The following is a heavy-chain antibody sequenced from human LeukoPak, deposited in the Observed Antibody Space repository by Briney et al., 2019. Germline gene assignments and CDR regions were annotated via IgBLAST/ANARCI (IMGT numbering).Heavy chain of an antibody. J-gene: IGHJ4*02. V-gene: IGHV3-11*06. D-gene: IGHD5-18*01. CDR2: FDRGRDGG. CDR1: GFSFSDYY. CDR3: ARGRVTFDY. Sequence: GGSLRLSCAVSGFSFSDYYMAWIRQTPGEGLQRVSFFDRGRDGGAHADSVKGRFTISRDNDKNSLFLLMSSLRAEDTAVYYCARGRVTFDYWGQGTLVTVSS.